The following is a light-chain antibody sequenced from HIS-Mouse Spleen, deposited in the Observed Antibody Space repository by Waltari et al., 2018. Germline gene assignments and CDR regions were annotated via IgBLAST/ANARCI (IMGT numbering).Light chain of an antibody. CDR3: CSYAGSSTWV. CDR1: SSAAGSYNL. CDR2: EGS. Sequence: QSALTKPASVSGSPGQSITISCTGTSSAAGSYNLFSWYQQHPGKAPKLMIYEGSKRPSGVSNRFSGSKSGNTASLTISGLQAEDEADYYCCSYAGSSTWVFGGGTKLTVL. V-gene: IGLV2-23*01. J-gene: IGLJ3*02.